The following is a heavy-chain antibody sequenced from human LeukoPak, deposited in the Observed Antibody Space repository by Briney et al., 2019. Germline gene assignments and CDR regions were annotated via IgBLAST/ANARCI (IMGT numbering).Heavy chain of an antibody. V-gene: IGHV1-69*06. J-gene: IGHJ4*02. Sequence: SVKVSCKTSGGTFSSYAISWVRQAPGQGLEWMGGIIPIFGTANYAQKFQGRVTITADKSTSTAYMELSSLRSEDTAVYYCARYTVAGTLDYWGQGTLVTVSS. D-gene: IGHD6-19*01. CDR3: ARYTVAGTLDY. CDR1: GGTFSSYA. CDR2: IIPIFGTA.